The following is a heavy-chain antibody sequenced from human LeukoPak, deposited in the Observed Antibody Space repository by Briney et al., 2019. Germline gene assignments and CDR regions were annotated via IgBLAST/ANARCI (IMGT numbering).Heavy chain of an antibody. J-gene: IGHJ4*02. CDR2: ISGSGSRGSGIIGGNT. Sequence: GGSLRLSCAASGFNFKLSAMSWGRQAPGKGLEWVALISGSGSRGSGIIGGNTSYAASVKGRCTISRDDSQNTVYLQMNSVRAEDTAIYFCAKGRCGDSSCWYFDAWAKGTRVTVSS. V-gene: IGHV3-23*01. D-gene: IGHD6-13*01. CDR3: AKGRCGDSSCWYFDA. CDR1: GFNFKLSA.